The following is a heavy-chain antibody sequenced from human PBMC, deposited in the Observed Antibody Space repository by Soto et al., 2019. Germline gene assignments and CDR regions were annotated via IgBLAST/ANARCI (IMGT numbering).Heavy chain of an antibody. CDR2: ISAYNGNT. V-gene: IGHV1-18*01. J-gene: IGHJ4*02. CDR3: ARSSSSWLRPPVDY. D-gene: IGHD6-13*01. Sequence: ASVKVSCKASGYTFTSYGISWVRQAPGQGLEWMGWISAYNGNTNYAQKLQGRVTMTTDTSTSTAYMELRSLRSDDTAVYYCARSSSSWLRPPVDYWGQGTLVTVSS. CDR1: GYTFTSYG.